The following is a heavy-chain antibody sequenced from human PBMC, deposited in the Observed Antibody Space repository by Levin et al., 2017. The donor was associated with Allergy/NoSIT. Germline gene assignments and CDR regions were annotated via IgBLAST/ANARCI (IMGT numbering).Heavy chain of an antibody. CDR3: ASRVLGSISDSQFDY. J-gene: IGHJ4*02. V-gene: IGHV3-66*01. CDR2: IYSGGTT. CDR1: GFTVSSNY. Sequence: ETLSLTCAASGFTVSSNYMSWVRQAPGKGLEWVSVIYSGGTTYYADSVKGRFTISRDNSKNTLYLQMNSLRAEDTAVYYCASRVLGSISDSQFDYWGQGTLVVVSS. D-gene: IGHD2/OR15-2a*01.